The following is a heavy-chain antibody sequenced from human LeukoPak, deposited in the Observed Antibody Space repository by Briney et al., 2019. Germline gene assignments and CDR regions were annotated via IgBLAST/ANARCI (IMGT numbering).Heavy chain of an antibody. D-gene: IGHD3-22*01. CDR2: IYYSGST. V-gene: IGHV4-59*01. Sequence: SETLSLTCTASGGSISSYYWSWIRQPPGKGLEWIGYIYYSGSTNYNPSLKSRVTISVDTSKNQFSLKLSSVTAADTAVYYCARGVGYYYDSSGNKRKGGAFDIWGQGTMVTVSS. J-gene: IGHJ3*02. CDR1: GGSISSYY. CDR3: ARGVGYYYDSSGNKRKGGAFDI.